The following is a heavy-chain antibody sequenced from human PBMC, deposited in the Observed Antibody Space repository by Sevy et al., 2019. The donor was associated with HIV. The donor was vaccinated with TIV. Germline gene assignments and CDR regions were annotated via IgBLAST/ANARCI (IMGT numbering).Heavy chain of an antibody. CDR2: ISSDGSNT. CDR3: ARAGYYNDITAYVS. CDR1: GFTFSSSV. J-gene: IGHJ4*02. V-gene: IGHV3-30*04. D-gene: IGHD3-9*01. Sequence: GGSLRLSCAASGFTFSSSVLHWVRQAPGKGLEWVGVISSDGSNTYYADSVKGRFIISRDNSNNTLFLQMNSLRVEDTGGFYCARAGYYNDITAYVSWGQGTLVTVSS.